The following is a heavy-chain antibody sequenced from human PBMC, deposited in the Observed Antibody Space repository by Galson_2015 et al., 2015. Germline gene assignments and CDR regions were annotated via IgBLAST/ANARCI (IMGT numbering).Heavy chain of an antibody. CDR3: ARDGRVVVVSDYYYGMDV. CDR1: GYTFTSYG. J-gene: IGHJ6*02. CDR2: ISAYNGNT. V-gene: IGHV1-18*04. D-gene: IGHD2-21*01. Sequence: SVKVSCKASGYTFTSYGISWVRQAPGQGLEWMGWISAYNGNTNYAQKLQGRVTMTTDTSTSTAYMELRSLRSDDTAVYYCARDGRVVVVSDYYYGMDVWGQGTTVTVSS.